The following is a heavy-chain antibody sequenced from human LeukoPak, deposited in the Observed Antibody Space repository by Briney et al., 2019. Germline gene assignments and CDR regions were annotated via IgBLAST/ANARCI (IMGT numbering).Heavy chain of an antibody. CDR2: ITWNGGST. V-gene: IGHV3-20*04. Sequence: GGSLRLSCAASGFTFDDYGMSWVRQAPGKGLEWVSGITWNGGSTGYADSVKGRFTISRDNAKNSLYLQMNSLRAEDTALYYCARGEGVNGFGEWENYYYYGVDVWGQGTTVTISS. CDR3: ARGEGVNGFGEWENYYYYGVDV. J-gene: IGHJ6*02. D-gene: IGHD3-10*01. CDR1: GFTFDDYG.